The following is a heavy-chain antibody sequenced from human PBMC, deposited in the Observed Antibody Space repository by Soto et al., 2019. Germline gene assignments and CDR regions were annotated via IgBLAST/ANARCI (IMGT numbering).Heavy chain of an antibody. CDR1: GGSISSYY. V-gene: IGHV4-59*01. D-gene: IGHD2-15*01. CDR2: IYYSGST. Sequence: QVQLQESGPGLVKPSETLSLTCTVSGGSISSYYWSWIRQPPGKGLEWIGYIYYSGSTNYNPSLKSRVTISVDTSKNQFSLKPSSVTAADTAVYYCARRYCSGGSCLSDAFDIWGQGTMVTVSS. J-gene: IGHJ3*02. CDR3: ARRYCSGGSCLSDAFDI.